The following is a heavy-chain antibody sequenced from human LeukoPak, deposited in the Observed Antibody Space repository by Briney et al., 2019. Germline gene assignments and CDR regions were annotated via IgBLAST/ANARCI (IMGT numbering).Heavy chain of an antibody. D-gene: IGHD3-3*01. CDR3: AKAITIFGVVTEMVDY. Sequence: GGSLRLSCAASGFTFSSYGMHWVRQAPGKGLEWVAVISYDGSNKYYADSVKGRFTISRDNSKNTLYLQMNSLRAEDTAVHYCAKAITIFGVVTEMVDYWGQGTLVTVSS. CDR2: ISYDGSNK. CDR1: GFTFSSYG. J-gene: IGHJ4*02. V-gene: IGHV3-30*18.